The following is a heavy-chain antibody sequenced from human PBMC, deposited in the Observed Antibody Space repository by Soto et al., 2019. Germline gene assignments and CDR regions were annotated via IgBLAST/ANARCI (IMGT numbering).Heavy chain of an antibody. CDR2: VYYTGST. D-gene: IGHD3-9*01. CDR1: GGSISNFY. CDR3: ARTVLGPDLLADSFVDYYSYMDV. Sequence: QVQLQESGPGLVRPSETLSLTCTVSGGSISNFYWSWIRQPPGKGLEWIGYVYYTGSTSHNPSLMRRVTFSADSSRGQFSLRLNSVTAADTAVYYCARTVLGPDLLADSFVDYYSYMDVWGQVTTITVSS. V-gene: IGHV4-59*08. J-gene: IGHJ6*03.